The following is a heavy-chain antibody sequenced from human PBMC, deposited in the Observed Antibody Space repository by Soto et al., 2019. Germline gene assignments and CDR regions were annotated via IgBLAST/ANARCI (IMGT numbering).Heavy chain of an antibody. CDR1: GGSISSYY. CDR2: IYYSGST. CDR3: ARGGYSYGGSPQSVNWFEP. V-gene: IGHV4-59*01. Sequence: PSETLSLTCTVSGGSISSYYWSWIRQPPGKGLEWIGYIYYSGSTNYNPSLKSRVTISVDTSKNQFSLKLSSVTAADTAVYYCARGGYSYGGSPQSVNWFEPWGQGTLVTVSS. D-gene: IGHD5-18*01. J-gene: IGHJ5*02.